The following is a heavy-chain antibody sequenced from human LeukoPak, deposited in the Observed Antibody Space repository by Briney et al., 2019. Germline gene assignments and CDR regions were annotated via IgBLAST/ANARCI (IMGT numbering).Heavy chain of an antibody. CDR2: ISVDDQGST. J-gene: IGHJ4*02. D-gene: IGHD5-12*01. CDR3: ATVAHYDWPRIYDY. CDR1: EFSFRTYA. Sequence: PGGSLRLSCTTSEFSFRTYAMTWVRQAPGKGLEWVSTISVDDQGSTYYTDSVKGRFTISRDTSQNTLSLQMNSLRGEDTAVYYCATVAHYDWPRIYDYWGQGTPVTVSS. V-gene: IGHV3-23*01.